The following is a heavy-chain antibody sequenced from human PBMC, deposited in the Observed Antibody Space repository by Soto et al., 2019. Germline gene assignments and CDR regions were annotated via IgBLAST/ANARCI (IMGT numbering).Heavy chain of an antibody. CDR2: IIPIFGTA. CDR1: GGTFSSYA. J-gene: IGHJ6*02. D-gene: IGHD6-6*01. CDR3: ARDLHPPVSSPYYLPYGMDV. V-gene: IGHV1-69*13. Sequence: SVKVSCKASGGTFSSYAISWVRQAPGQGLEWMGGIIPIFGTANYAQKFQGRVTITADESTSTAYMELSSLRYEDTAVYYCARDLHPPVSSPYYLPYGMDVCGQGTTVTVSS.